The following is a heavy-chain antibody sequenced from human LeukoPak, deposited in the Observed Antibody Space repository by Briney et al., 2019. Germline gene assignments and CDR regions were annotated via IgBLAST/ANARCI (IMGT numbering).Heavy chain of an antibody. CDR3: AKTIGDP. D-gene: IGHD1-7*01. CDR1: GGSISSYY. V-gene: IGHV4-4*09. J-gene: IGHJ5*02. CDR2: IYTSGST. Sequence: NPSETLSLTCTVSGGSISSYYWSWIRQPPGKGLKWIRYIYTSGSTNYNPSLKSRVTISVDTSKNQFSLKLSSVTAADTAVYYCAKTIGDPWGQGTLVTVSS.